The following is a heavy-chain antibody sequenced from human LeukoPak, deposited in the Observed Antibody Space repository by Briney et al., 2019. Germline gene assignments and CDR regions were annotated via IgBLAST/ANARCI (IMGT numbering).Heavy chain of an antibody. V-gene: IGHV3-53*01. J-gene: IGHJ4*02. CDR3: AKDYAVGSIDY. D-gene: IGHD3-16*01. CDR1: GFTVSSNY. CDR2: IYSGDST. Sequence: PGGSLRLSCAASGFTVSSNYMSWVRQAPGKGLEWVSVIYSGDSTYYADSVKGRFTISRDNSKNTLYLQMNSLRAEDTAVYYCAKDYAVGSIDYWGQGTLVTVSS.